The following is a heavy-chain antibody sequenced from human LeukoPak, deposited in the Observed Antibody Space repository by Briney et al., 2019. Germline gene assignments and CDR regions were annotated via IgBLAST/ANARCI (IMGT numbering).Heavy chain of an antibody. Sequence: GGSLRLSCAVSGFTFTDYWMNWVRQAPGKGLEWVASIRQDGGEKSYVDSVKGRFTISRDNTKSSLYLQINSLRAEDTAVYYCARDGTAAGLYFDLWGQGTLVTVSS. CDR2: IRQDGGEK. J-gene: IGHJ4*01. V-gene: IGHV3-7*01. D-gene: IGHD6-13*01. CDR1: GFTFTDYW. CDR3: ARDGTAAGLYFDL.